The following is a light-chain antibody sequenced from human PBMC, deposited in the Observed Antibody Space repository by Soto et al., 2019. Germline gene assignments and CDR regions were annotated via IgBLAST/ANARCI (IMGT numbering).Light chain of an antibody. CDR1: QSIGSY. CDR2: AAS. Sequence: DIQMTQSPSSLSASVGDRVIITCRASQSIGSYLNWYQQRPGKAPKLLIYAASSLQSGVPSRFSGSGSGTEFTLTIRSLQPKYFATYFCQQSYSYSTPPTFGQGTKGEIK. V-gene: IGKV1-39*01. J-gene: IGKJ1*01. CDR3: QQSYSYSTPPT.